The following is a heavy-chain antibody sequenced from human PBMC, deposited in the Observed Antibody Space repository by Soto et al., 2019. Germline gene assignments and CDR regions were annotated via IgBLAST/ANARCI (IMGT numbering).Heavy chain of an antibody. D-gene: IGHD3-10*01. CDR1: GLTFRRYW. CDR3: ARAVGDY. V-gene: IGHV3-74*01. Sequence: EVPLVESGGGLVQPGGSLRLSCAASGLTFRRYWMHWVRQAPGKGLVWVSRINSDGSSIDYADSVKGRFTISRDNAKNTLYLQMNSLRAEDTAVYYCARAVGDYWGQGTLVTVSS. J-gene: IGHJ4*02. CDR2: INSDGSSI.